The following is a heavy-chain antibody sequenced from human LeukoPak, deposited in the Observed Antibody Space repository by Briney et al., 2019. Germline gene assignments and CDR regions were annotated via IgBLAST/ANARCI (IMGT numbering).Heavy chain of an antibody. Sequence: GGSLRLSCAASGFTFSSYSMNWVRQAPGKGLEWVSSISSSSSYIYYADSVKGRFTISRDNAKNSLYLQMNSLRAEDTAVYYCARGGLVGATSGAFDIWGQGTMVTVSS. CDR2: ISSSSSYI. CDR3: ARGGLVGATSGAFDI. D-gene: IGHD1-26*01. V-gene: IGHV3-21*01. J-gene: IGHJ3*02. CDR1: GFTFSSYS.